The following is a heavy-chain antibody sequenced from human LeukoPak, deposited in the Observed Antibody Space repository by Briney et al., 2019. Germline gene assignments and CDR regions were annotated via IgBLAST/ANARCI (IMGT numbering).Heavy chain of an antibody. V-gene: IGHV4-39*07. CDR3: ALGMITFGGVIVHLDY. J-gene: IGHJ4*02. D-gene: IGHD3-16*02. CDR2: IYYSGST. Sequence: ASETLSLTCTVSGGSISSSSYYWGWIRQPPGKGLEWIGSIYYSGSTYYNPSLKSRVTISVGTSKNQFSLKLSSVTAADTAVYYCALGMITFGGVIVHLDYWGQGTLVTVSS. CDR1: GGSISSSSYY.